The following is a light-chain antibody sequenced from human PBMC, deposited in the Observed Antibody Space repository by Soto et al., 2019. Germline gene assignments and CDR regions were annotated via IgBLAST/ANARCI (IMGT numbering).Light chain of an antibody. CDR1: QSVLYSSNNKNY. J-gene: IGKJ4*01. CDR2: WAS. CDR3: QQYYSTPLT. Sequence: DIVMTQSPDSLAVSLGERATTNCKSSQSVLYSSNNKNYLVWYQQKPGQPPKLLIYWASTRESGVPDRFSGSGSGTDFTLTISSLQAEDVAVYYCQQYYSTPLTFGGGTKVEI. V-gene: IGKV4-1*01.